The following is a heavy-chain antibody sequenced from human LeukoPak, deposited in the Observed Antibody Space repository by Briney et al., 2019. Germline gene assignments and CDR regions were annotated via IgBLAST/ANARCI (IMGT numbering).Heavy chain of an antibody. CDR2: ISWNSGSI. D-gene: IGHD2-21*02. CDR3: ARLLSLAYCGGDCYSDY. J-gene: IGHJ4*02. Sequence: PGRSLRLSCAASGFTFDDYAMHWVRQAPGKGLEWVSGISWNSGSIGYADSVKGRFTISRDNAKNSLYLQMNSLRAEDTAVYYCARLLSLAYCGGDCYSDYWGQGTLVTVSS. CDR1: GFTFDDYA. V-gene: IGHV3-9*01.